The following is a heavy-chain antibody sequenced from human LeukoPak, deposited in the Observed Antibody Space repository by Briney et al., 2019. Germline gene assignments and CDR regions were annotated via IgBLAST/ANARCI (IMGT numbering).Heavy chain of an antibody. J-gene: IGHJ3*02. V-gene: IGHV3-48*03. CDR1: GFTFSSYE. CDR2: ISSSGSTR. CDR3: ARDTLEYSNSPDALDI. Sequence: GGSLRLSCAASGFTFSSYEMNWVRQAPGKGLEWVSYISSSGSTRYYADSVKGRFTFSRDNAKNSLYLQMNSLRAEDTAVYYCARDTLEYSNSPDALDIWGQGTMVTVSS. D-gene: IGHD4-23*01.